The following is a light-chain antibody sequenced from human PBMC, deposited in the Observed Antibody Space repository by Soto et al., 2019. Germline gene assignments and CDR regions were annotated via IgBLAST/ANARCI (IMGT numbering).Light chain of an antibody. J-gene: IGLJ1*01. V-gene: IGLV2-14*01. CDR3: SSYTSSNTPYV. Sequence: LTQPASVSGSPGQSITISCTGSSSDVGGYNFVSWYQHHPGKAPKLILYEVTTRPSGVSSRFSGSKSGNTASLTISVLQADDEANYYCSSYTSSNTPYVFGTGTKVTVL. CDR2: EVT. CDR1: SSDVGGYNF.